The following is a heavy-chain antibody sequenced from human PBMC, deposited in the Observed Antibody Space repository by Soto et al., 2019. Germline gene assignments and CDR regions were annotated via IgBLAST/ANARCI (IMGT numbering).Heavy chain of an antibody. D-gene: IGHD2-2*01. J-gene: IGHJ5*02. CDR1: GGSFSGYY. CDR2: INHSGST. Sequence: TLSPTCAVYGGSFSGYYWSWIRPPPGKGPEWIGEINHSGSTNYNPSLKSRVTISVDTSKNQFSLKLSSVTAADTAVYYCARGGVVPAASNWFDPWGQGTLVTVSS. CDR3: ARGGVVPAASNWFDP. V-gene: IGHV4-34*01.